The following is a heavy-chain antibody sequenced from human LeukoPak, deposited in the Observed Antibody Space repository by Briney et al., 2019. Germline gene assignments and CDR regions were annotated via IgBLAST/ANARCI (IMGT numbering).Heavy chain of an antibody. CDR3: ARRYCSTTSCDALDY. J-gene: IGHJ4*02. CDR1: GFTFISYS. Sequence: GGSLRLSCAASGFTFISYSMNWVRQAPGKGLEWVSSISSGGGSVFYTDSVKGRFTMSRDNAKNSLFLQMNSLRAEDTAVYYCARRYCSTTSCDALDYWGQGTLVTVSS. D-gene: IGHD2-2*01. CDR2: ISSGGGSV. V-gene: IGHV3-21*01.